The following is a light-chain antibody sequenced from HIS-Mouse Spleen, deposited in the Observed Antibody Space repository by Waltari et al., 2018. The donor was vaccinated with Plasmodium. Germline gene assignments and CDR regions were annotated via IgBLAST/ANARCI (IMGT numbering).Light chain of an antibody. CDR2: AAS. CDR3: QQNYHTWT. CDR1: QSISSY. V-gene: IGKV1-39*01. J-gene: IGKJ1*01. Sequence: DIQMTQSPSSLSASVGDRVTITCRASQSISSYLNWYQQKPGKAPRLLSYAASSLPSGVPSRISGSGSGTDFTLTIISLQPVDVATYYCQQNYHTWTFGQGTKVEIK.